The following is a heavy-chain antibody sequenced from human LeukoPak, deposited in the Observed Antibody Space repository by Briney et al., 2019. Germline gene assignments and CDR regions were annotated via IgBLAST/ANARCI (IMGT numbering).Heavy chain of an antibody. CDR2: INTNGNSA. V-gene: IGHV3-74*01. D-gene: IGHD5-24*01. CDR3: ARDNAYTFDY. J-gene: IGHJ4*02. Sequence: GSLRLSCAVSGFTFSSYWMNWVRQVPGKGLVGVAHINTNGNSATYADSVKGRFTISRDNAKSTLYLQMNSLRAEDTAVYYCARDNAYTFDYWGQGTLVTVSS. CDR1: GFTFSSYW.